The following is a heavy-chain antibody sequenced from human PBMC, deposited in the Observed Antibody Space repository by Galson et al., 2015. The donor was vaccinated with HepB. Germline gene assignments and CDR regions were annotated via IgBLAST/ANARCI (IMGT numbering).Heavy chain of an antibody. J-gene: IGHJ5*02. CDR1: GFTFSSYA. Sequence: SLRLSCAASGFTFSSYAMSWVRQAPGKGLEWVSAISGSGGSTYYADSVKGRFTISRDNSKNTLYLQMNSLRAEDTAVYYCAKDRARRGYSGQGGFDPWGQGTLVTVSS. D-gene: IGHD5-12*01. V-gene: IGHV3-23*01. CDR3: AKDRARRGYSGQGGFDP. CDR2: ISGSGGST.